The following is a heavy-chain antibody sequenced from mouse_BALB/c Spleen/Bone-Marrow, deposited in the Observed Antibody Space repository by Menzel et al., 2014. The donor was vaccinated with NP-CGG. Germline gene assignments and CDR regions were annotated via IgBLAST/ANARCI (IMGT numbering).Heavy chain of an antibody. D-gene: IGHD3-3*01. CDR1: GYSFTSYW. CDR2: IHLSDSES. Sequence: VHVKQSGAELVRPGASVKLSCKAPGYSFTSYWMNWVKQRPGQGLEWIGMIHLSDSESRLNQKFKDKATLTVDKSSSTAYMQLSSPTSEDSAVYYCTRYDLTTRAFAYWGQGTLVTVSA. J-gene: IGHJ3*01. V-gene: IGHV1-74*04. CDR3: TRYDLTTRAFAY.